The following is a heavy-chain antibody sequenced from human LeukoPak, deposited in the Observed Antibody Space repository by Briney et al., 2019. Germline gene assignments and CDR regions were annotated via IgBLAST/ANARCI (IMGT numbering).Heavy chain of an antibody. CDR3: ARTYCSSTSCYHYYYMDV. CDR2: IYPGDSDT. D-gene: IGHD2-2*01. Sequence: GESLKISCKGSGYSFTSYWIGWVRQMPGKGLEWMGIIYPGDSDTRYSPSFQGQVTISADKSISTAYLQWSSLKASDTAMYYCARTYCSSTSCYHYYYMDVWGKGTTVTVSS. V-gene: IGHV5-51*01. J-gene: IGHJ6*03. CDR1: GYSFTSYW.